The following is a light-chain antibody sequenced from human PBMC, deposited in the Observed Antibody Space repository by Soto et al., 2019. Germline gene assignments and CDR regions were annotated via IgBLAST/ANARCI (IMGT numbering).Light chain of an antibody. CDR1: QSISNW. CDR2: RAS. V-gene: IGKV1-5*03. J-gene: IGKJ3*01. CDR3: QQYHRYPYS. Sequence: IQMTQYPSSVSASVGDRVTITCRASQSISNWLAWYQQKPGEAPELLIYRASNLQSGVPSRFSGSGSGTEFTLTISSLQTDDFATYYCQQYHRYPYSLGPGTKVDIK.